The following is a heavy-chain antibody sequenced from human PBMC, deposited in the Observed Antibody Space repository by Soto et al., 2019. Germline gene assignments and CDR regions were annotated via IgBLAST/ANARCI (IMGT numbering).Heavy chain of an antibody. CDR1: GDSVSSNSAA. J-gene: IGHJ4*02. Sequence: AQTLSLTCAISGDSVSSNSAAWNCIRQSPSRGLEWLGRTYYRSKWYNEYALSVKSRITINPDTSKNQFSLQLNSVTPDDTAVYYCAREYSAGWSTWGQGTLVTVSS. D-gene: IGHD6-19*01. CDR3: AREYSAGWST. CDR2: TYYRSKWYN. V-gene: IGHV6-1*01.